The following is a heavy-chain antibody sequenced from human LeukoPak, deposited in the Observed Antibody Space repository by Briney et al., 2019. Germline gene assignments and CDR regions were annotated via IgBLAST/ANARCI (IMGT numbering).Heavy chain of an antibody. CDR1: GGSISSGGHP. D-gene: IGHD4-17*01. Sequence: SETLSLTCTVSGGSISSGGHPWSWIRQHPGKGLEWIGYIYFSGNTYYNPSLKSRVTISVDTSKNQFSLKLSSVTAADTAVYYCARVPSDYGVYYFDYWGQGTLVTVSS. CDR3: ARVPSDYGVYYFDY. J-gene: IGHJ4*02. CDR2: IYFSGNT. V-gene: IGHV4-31*03.